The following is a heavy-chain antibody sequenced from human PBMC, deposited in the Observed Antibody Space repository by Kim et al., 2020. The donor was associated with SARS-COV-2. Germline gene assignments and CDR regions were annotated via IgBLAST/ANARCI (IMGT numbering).Heavy chain of an antibody. V-gene: IGHV4-59*13. CDR2: IYYSGST. Sequence: SETLSLTCTVSGGSISSYYWSWIRQPPGKGLEWIGYIYYSGSTNYNPSLKSRVTISVDTSKNQFSLKLSSVTAADTAVYYCARSSSGWYWYFDLWGRGTLVTVSS. J-gene: IGHJ2*01. D-gene: IGHD6-19*01. CDR3: ARSSSGWYWYFDL. CDR1: GGSISSYY.